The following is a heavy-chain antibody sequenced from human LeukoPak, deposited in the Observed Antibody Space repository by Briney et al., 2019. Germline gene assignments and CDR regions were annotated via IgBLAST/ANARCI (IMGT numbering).Heavy chain of an antibody. J-gene: IGHJ4*02. CDR1: GFTFSSYW. CDR2: INTDGSST. V-gene: IGHV3-74*01. CDR3: ARVSSSSWWALDY. D-gene: IGHD6-13*01. Sequence: HAGGSLRLSCAASGFTFSSYWMHWVRQAPGKGLVWVSRINTDGSSTSYADSVKGRFTISRDNAKNTLYLQMNSLRAEDTAVYYCARVSSSSWWALDYWGQGTLVTVSS.